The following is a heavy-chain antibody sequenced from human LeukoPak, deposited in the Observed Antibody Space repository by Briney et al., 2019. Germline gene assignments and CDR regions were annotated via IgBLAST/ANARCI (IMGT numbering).Heavy chain of an antibody. CDR3: TRVDIRGYRSFYHYYGMDV. J-gene: IGHJ6*02. Sequence: PGGSLRLSCAASGFTFSDYWMHWVRHAPGKGLVWVSRINSDGGTSNYADSVKGRFTISRDNAKHTVYLQMNSLRGEDAAVYYCTRVDIRGYRSFYHYYGMDVWGQGTTVTVSS. CDR1: GFTFSDYW. CDR2: INSDGGTS. D-gene: IGHD3-22*01. V-gene: IGHV3-74*01.